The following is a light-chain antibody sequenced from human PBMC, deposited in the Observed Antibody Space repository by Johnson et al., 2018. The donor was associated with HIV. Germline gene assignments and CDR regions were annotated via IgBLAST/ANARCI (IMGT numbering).Light chain of an antibody. CDR2: SNN. CDR3: AAWDDSLNGRYV. Sequence: QSVLTQPPSVSAAPGQKVTISCSGSSSNIGNNYVSWYQQLPGTAPKLLIYSNNQRPSEVPDRFSGSQSGTSASLAISGLPPEDETDYYCAAWDDSLNGRYVFGTGTKVTVL. J-gene: IGLJ1*01. CDR1: SSNIGNNY. V-gene: IGLV1-47*02.